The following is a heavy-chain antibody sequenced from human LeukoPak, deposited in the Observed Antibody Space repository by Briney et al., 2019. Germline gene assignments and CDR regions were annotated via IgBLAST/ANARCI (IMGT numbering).Heavy chain of an antibody. CDR1: GGSISSGGYY. J-gene: IGHJ3*02. CDR3: ARGGVTAIRDAFDI. D-gene: IGHD2-21*02. Sequence: NPSQTLSLTCTVSGGSISSGGYYWSWIRQHPGKGLEWIGYIYYSGSTYYNPSLKSRVTISVDTSKSQFSLKLSSVTAADTAVYYCARGGVTAIRDAFDIWGQGTMVTVSS. CDR2: IYYSGST. V-gene: IGHV4-31*03.